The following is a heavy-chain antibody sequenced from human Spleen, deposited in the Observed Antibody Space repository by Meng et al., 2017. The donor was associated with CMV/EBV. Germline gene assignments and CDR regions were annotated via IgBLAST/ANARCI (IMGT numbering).Heavy chain of an antibody. CDR2: INHSGST. V-gene: IGHV4-34*01. J-gene: IGHJ4*02. Sequence: SETLSLTCAVYGGSFSGYYWSWIRQPPGKGLEWIGEINHSGSTNYNPSLKSRVTISVDTSKNQFSLKLSSVTAADTAVYYCAGLIAVPDYWGQGTLVTVSS. CDR3: AGLIAVPDY. CDR1: GGSFSGYY. D-gene: IGHD6-19*01.